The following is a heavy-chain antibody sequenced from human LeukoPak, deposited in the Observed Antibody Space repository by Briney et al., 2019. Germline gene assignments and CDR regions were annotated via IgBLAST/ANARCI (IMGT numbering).Heavy chain of an antibody. Sequence: GGSLRLSCAASGFTFSRYWMSWVRQAPGKGLEWVANIKEDGSETYYADSVKGRFTISRDNAKSSLFLQMNSLRAEDTAVYYCARDDEFTLGTDSWGQGTLVTASS. V-gene: IGHV3-7*01. CDR1: GFTFSRYW. J-gene: IGHJ4*02. CDR3: ARDDEFTLGTDS. D-gene: IGHD3-16*01. CDR2: IKEDGSET.